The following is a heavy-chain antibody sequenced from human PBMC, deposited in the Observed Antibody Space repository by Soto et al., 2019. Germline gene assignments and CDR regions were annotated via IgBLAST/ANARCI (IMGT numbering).Heavy chain of an antibody. D-gene: IGHD2-15*01. V-gene: IGHV4-34*01. CDR1: GASFAGYY. J-gene: IGHJ2*01. CDR2: VSHSGIA. CDR3: ARYGGTSIWYFDI. Sequence: QVQLQQWGAGLLKPSETLSLTCTVYGASFAGYYWTWLRQSPGKGLEWIGEVSHSGIAKYNPSLGSRVTISLDTSNNQFALDLTSVTAADTSVYYGARYGGTSIWYFDIWGRGTLVSVSS.